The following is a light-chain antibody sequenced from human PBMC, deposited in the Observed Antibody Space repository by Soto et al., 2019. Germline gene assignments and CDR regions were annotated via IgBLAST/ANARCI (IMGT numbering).Light chain of an antibody. CDR3: QQYNNWPSIT. CDR1: QSVSSN. CDR2: GAS. Sequence: EIVMTQSPATLSVSPGERATLSCRASQSVSSNLAWYQQKPGQAPRLLIYGASTRATGIPARFSGSGSGTVFTLTIISLQSEDFAVYYCQQYNNWPSITFGQGTRLEIK. J-gene: IGKJ5*01. V-gene: IGKV3-15*01.